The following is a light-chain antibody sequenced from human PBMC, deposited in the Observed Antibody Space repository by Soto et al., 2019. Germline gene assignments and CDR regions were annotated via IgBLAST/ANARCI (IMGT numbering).Light chain of an antibody. CDR1: SSDVV. CDR2: YVS. Sequence: QSALTQPRSVSGSPGQSVTISCTGTSSDVVSWYQQHPGKAPKIIIYYVSQSPSGVPDRFFGSKSGNTASLTISGLQAEDEADYYCCSSAGGFTWVFGGGTKVTVL. J-gene: IGLJ3*02. V-gene: IGLV2-11*01. CDR3: CSSAGGFTWV.